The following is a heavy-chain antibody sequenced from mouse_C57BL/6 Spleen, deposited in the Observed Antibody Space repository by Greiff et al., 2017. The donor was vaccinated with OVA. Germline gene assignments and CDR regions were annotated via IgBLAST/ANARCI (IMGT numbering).Heavy chain of an antibody. V-gene: IGHV2-6*01. D-gene: IGHD5-1-1*01. Sequence: VKLMESGPGLVAPSQSLSITCTVSGFSLTSSGVDWVRQSPGKGLEWLGVIWGVGSTNYNSALKSRLSISKDNSKSQVFLKMNSRQTDDTAMYYCASGYPELAYWGQGTLVTVSA. CDR3: ASGYPELAY. CDR1: GFSLTSSG. J-gene: IGHJ3*01. CDR2: IWGVGST.